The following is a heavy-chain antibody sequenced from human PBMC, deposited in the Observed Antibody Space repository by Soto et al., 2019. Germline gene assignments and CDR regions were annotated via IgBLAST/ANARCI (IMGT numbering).Heavy chain of an antibody. V-gene: IGHV4-59*01. Sequence: QVQLQESGPGLVKPSETLSLTCTVSGGSIRNYYWSWIRQPPGKGLEWIGYIYYSGSTTYNPSLRSRLTISLDTSKTQFSLNLSSVTGADTAVYYCARARFGDDSFDIWGQGAMVTVSS. J-gene: IGHJ3*02. CDR2: IYYSGST. D-gene: IGHD3-10*01. CDR1: GGSIRNYY. CDR3: ARARFGDDSFDI.